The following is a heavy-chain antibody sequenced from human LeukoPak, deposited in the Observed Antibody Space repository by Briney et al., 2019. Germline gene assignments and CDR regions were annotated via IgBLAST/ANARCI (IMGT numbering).Heavy chain of an antibody. V-gene: IGHV4-39*07. CDR2: IYYSRST. CDR3: ARDSL. Sequence: SETLSLTCTVSGGSISSSSYYWGWIRQPPGNRLEWNGSIYYSRSTYYNPSINSRVTISVVTSKNQFSLKLSSVTAADTAGYPCARDSLWGQGTVVTVSS. J-gene: IGHJ4*02. CDR1: GGSISSSSYY.